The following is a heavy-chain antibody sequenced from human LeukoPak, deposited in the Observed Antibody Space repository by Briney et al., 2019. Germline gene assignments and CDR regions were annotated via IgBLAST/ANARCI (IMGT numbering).Heavy chain of an antibody. CDR1: GFTFDDYA. D-gene: IGHD4-17*01. CDR3: TKEITRYDYGDPFDY. CDR2: ITWNSGTI. Sequence: GGSLRLSCAASGFTFDDYAMHWVRQAPGKGLEWVSGITWNSGTIGYSDSVKGRFTISRDNAKNSLYLQMNSLRAEDTALYYCTKEITRYDYGDPFDYWGQGALVTVSS. V-gene: IGHV3-9*01. J-gene: IGHJ4*02.